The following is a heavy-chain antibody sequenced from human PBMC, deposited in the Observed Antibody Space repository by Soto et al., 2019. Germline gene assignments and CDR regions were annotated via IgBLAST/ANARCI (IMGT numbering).Heavy chain of an antibody. J-gene: IGHJ6*02. CDR3: ARPRNSILTGYPSYRGVDV. D-gene: IGHD3-9*01. CDR2: VNPSDSYT. V-gene: IGHV5-10-1*01. CDR1: VYSFTSYC. Sequence: PGESLKISCKGSVYSFTSYCISWVPQMPPQGPEWMGMVNPSDSYTNYSPSFQGHVTSSADKSISTAYLQWSSLKASDTAMYYCARPRNSILTGYPSYRGVDVWGQGTTVTVSS.